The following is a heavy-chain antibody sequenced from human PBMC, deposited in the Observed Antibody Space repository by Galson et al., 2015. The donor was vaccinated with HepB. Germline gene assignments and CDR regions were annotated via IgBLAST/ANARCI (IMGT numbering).Heavy chain of an antibody. CDR1: GYTFTSYY. J-gene: IGHJ4*02. CDR2: INTSNGDT. CDR3: AREASSYYHSSGYYFDY. D-gene: IGHD3-22*01. V-gene: IGHV1-46*01. Sequence: SVKVSCKASGYTFTSYYMHWVRQAPGQGLEYMGIINTSNGDTRYAQKFQGRVTMTRDTSTSTVYMELSSLRSEDTAVYYCAREASSYYHSSGYYFDYWGQETLFTFPS.